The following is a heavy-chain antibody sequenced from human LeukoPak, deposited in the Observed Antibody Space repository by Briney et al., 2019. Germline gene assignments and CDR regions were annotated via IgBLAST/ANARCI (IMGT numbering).Heavy chain of an antibody. CDR1: GFTFNNYW. J-gene: IGHJ4*02. D-gene: IGHD5-24*01. CDR2: VNRDESRK. Sequence: GGSLRLSCVGSGFTFNNYWMTWVRQAPGQGLEWVANVNRDESRKNHADSVKGRFTVSRDNARNSLYLQMNSLRAEDTAVYYCARDPVVEMATISANWGQGTLVTVSS. V-gene: IGHV3-7*01. CDR3: ARDPVVEMATISAN.